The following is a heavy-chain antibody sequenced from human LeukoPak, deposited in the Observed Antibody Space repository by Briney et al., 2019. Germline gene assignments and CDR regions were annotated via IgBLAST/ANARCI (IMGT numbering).Heavy chain of an antibody. CDR3: TQFDY. CDR2: LYWNDDK. V-gene: IGHV2-5*01. J-gene: IGHJ4*02. CDR1: GFSRITNGVH. Sequence: SGPTLVKLTQTLTLTCTLSGFSRITNGVHVGWVRQPPGKALEWLALLYWNDDKRYTPSLRNRLHITKHTSKNQVVLTMTNMGPVDTATYFCTQFDYWGQGILVTDSS.